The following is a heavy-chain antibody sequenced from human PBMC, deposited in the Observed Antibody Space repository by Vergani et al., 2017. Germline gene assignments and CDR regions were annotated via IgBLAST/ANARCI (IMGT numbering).Heavy chain of an antibody. J-gene: IGHJ6*02. CDR3: AREGETGGLLHYYGMDV. V-gene: IGHV3-66*01. Sequence: EVQLVESGGGLVQPGGSLRLSCAASGFTVSSNYMSWVRQAPGKGLEWGSVIYSGGSTYYAYSVKCRFTISRDNSKNTLYLQMNSLRAEDTAVYYCAREGETGGLLHYYGMDVWGQGTTVTVSS. CDR1: GFTVSSNY. D-gene: IGHD2-8*02. CDR2: IYSGGST.